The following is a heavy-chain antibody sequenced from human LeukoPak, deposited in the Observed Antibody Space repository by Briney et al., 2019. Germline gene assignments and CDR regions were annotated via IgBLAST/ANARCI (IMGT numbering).Heavy chain of an antibody. CDR2: IWYDGSNK. D-gene: IGHD3-22*01. Sequence: PGRSLRLSCAASGFTFSSYGMHWVRQAPGKGLEWVAVIWYDGSNKYYADSVKGRFTISRDNSKNTLYLQMNSLRAEDTAVYYCARSGYYYDSSGYYSDWGQGTLVTVSS. CDR1: GFTFSSYG. CDR3: ARSGYYYDSSGYYSD. J-gene: IGHJ4*02. V-gene: IGHV3-33*01.